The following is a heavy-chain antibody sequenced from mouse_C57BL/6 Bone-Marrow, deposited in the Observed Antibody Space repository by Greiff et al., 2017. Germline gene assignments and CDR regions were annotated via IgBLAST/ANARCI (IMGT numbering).Heavy chain of an antibody. CDR1: GYTFTDYN. CDR3: ARSYYSNPFAY. Sequence: VQLQQSGPELVKPGASVKIPCKASGYTFTDYNMDWVKQSHGKSLEWIGDINPNNGGTIYNQKFKGKATLTVDKSSRTAYMELRSLTSEDTAVYYCARSYYSNPFAYWGQGTLVTVSA. CDR2: INPNNGGT. J-gene: IGHJ3*01. D-gene: IGHD2-5*01. V-gene: IGHV1-18*01.